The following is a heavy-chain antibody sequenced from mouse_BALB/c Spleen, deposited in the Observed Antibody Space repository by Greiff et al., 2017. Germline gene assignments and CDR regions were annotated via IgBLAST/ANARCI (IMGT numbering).Heavy chain of an antibody. D-gene: IGHD1-2*01. CDR2: IDPSDSYT. CDR3: ARRVLRLHAMDY. CDR1: GYTFTSYW. Sequence: QVQLQQSGAELVKPGASVKLSCKASGYTFTSYWMHWVKQRPGQGLEWIGEIDPSDSYTNYNQKFKGKATLTVDKSSSTAYMQLSSLTSEDSAVYYCARRVLRLHAMDYWGQGTSVTFSS. V-gene: IGHV1-69*02. J-gene: IGHJ4*01.